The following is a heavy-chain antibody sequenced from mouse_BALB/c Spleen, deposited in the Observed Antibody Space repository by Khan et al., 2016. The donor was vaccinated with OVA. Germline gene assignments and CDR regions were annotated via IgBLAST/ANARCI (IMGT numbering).Heavy chain of an antibody. CDR1: GFTFTNYG. V-gene: IGHV9-3-1*01. Sequence: QIQLVQSGPELKKPGETVQISCKASGFTFTNYGMHWVRQAPGKGLKWMGWINTYTGEPTFTDDFTGRFAFSLEISASTAYLQINSLKNEDTATXVCERVEYDGTMDFWGQGTSVTVSS. CDR2: INTYTGEP. CDR3: ERVEYDGTMDF. D-gene: IGHD1-1*01. J-gene: IGHJ4*01.